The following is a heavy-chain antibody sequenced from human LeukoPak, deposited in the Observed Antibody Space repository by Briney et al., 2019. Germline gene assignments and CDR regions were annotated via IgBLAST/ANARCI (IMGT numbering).Heavy chain of an antibody. CDR3: ARGYCSGSICYAPDY. J-gene: IGHJ4*02. V-gene: IGHV4-31*03. CDR1: GGSISSGGYY. D-gene: IGHD2-15*01. CDR2: IYYSGST. Sequence: TLSLTCIVSGGSISSGGYYWSWIRQHPRKGLEWIGYIYYSGSTYYNLSLKSRVTISVDTSKNQFSLKLSSVTAADTAVYYCARGYCSGSICYAPDYWGQGTLVTVSS.